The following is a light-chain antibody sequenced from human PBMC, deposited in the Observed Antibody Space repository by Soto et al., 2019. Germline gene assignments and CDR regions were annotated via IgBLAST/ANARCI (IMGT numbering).Light chain of an antibody. CDR2: LGS. J-gene: IGKJ4*01. V-gene: IGKV2-28*01. CDR1: QSLLHSNGYNY. Sequence: EIVMTQSPLSLLVTPGEPASISCRSSQSLLHSNGYNYLDWYLQKPGQSPQLLIYLGSTRASGVPDRFSGSGSGTDFTLKISRVEAEDVGVYYCMQALRVPPTFGGGTRVDIK. CDR3: MQALRVPPT.